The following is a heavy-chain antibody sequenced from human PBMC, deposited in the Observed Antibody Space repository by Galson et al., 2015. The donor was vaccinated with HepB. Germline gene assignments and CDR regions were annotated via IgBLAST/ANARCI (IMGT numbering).Heavy chain of an antibody. V-gene: IGHV3-48*01. D-gene: IGHD5-12*01. CDR3: ARDKYSGYDLPGDWFDP. CDR1: GFTFSSYS. CDR2: VSSSSSTI. Sequence: SLRLSCAASGFTFSSYSMNWVRQAPGKGLEWVSYVSSSSSTIYYADSVKGRFTISRDNAKNSLYLQMNSLRAEDTAVYYCARDKYSGYDLPGDWFDPWGQGTLVTVSS. J-gene: IGHJ5*02.